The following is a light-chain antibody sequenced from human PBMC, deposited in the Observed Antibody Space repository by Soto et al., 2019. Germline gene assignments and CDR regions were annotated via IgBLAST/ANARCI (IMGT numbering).Light chain of an antibody. Sequence: EIVLTQSPATLSLSPGERATLSCRASQSVSSYLAWYQQKPGQAPTLLIYDASNRATGIPARFSGSGSGTDFTLTISSLEPEDFAVYYCQQRGYWLLTFGGGTKLEIK. CDR2: DAS. V-gene: IGKV3-11*01. CDR3: QQRGYWLLT. J-gene: IGKJ4*01. CDR1: QSVSSY.